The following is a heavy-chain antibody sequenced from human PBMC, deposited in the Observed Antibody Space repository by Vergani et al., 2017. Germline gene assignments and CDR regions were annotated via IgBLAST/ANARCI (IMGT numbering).Heavy chain of an antibody. CDR2: ISSSSSTI. Sequence: VQLVESGGGLIQPGGSLRLSCAASGFTVSSYSMNWVRQAPGKGLEWVSYISSSSSTIYYADSVKGRFTISRDNAKNSLYLQMNSLRAEDTAVYYCARDSSSSEYYFDYWGQGTLVTVSS. CDR1: GFTVSSYS. V-gene: IGHV3-48*04. J-gene: IGHJ4*02. CDR3: ARDSSSSEYYFDY. D-gene: IGHD6-6*01.